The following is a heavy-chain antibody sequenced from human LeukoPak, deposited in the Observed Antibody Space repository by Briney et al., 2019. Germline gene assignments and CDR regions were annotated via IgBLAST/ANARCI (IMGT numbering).Heavy chain of an antibody. V-gene: IGHV3-21*01. Sequence: GGSLRLSCAPSGFTFSSYNMNWVRQAPGRGPEWVSYISTSSYYIYYADSVKGRFTISRDNAKNSLYLQMNSLRAEDTAVYYCARDTSGSSTGLIDAWGQGTLVTVSS. CDR3: ARDTSGSSTGLIDA. D-gene: IGHD1-26*01. CDR1: GFTFSSYN. J-gene: IGHJ5*02. CDR2: ISTSSYYI.